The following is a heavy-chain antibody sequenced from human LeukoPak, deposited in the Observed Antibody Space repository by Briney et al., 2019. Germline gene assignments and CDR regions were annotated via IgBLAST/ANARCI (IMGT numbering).Heavy chain of an antibody. D-gene: IGHD6-19*01. Sequence: SQTLSLTCTVSGGSISSGDYYWSWIRQPPGRGLEWIGYIYYSGSTYYNPSLKSRVTISVDTSKNQFSLKLSSVTAADTAVYYCARVEVVAGTRPDFWGQGTLVTVSA. CDR1: GGSISSGDYY. J-gene: IGHJ4*02. V-gene: IGHV4-30-4*08. CDR2: IYYSGST. CDR3: ARVEVVAGTRPDF.